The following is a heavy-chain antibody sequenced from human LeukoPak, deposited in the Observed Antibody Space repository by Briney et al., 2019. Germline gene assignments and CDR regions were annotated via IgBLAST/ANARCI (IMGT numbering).Heavy chain of an antibody. D-gene: IGHD4-11*01. Sequence: SQTLSLTCTVSGGSISSGDYYWSWIRQPPGKGLEWIGYIYYSGSTYYNPSLKSRVTISVDTSKNQFSLKLSSVTAADTAVYYCARDYVTTPNLFDPWGQGTLVTVSS. J-gene: IGHJ5*02. V-gene: IGHV4-30-4*08. CDR2: IYYSGST. CDR1: GGSISSGDYY. CDR3: ARDYVTTPNLFDP.